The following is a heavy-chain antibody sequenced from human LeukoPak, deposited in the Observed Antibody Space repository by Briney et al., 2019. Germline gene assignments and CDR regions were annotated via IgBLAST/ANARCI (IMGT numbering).Heavy chain of an antibody. CDR2: IYYSGST. CDR3: AGGRGTAAGTPID. CDR1: GGSISSSSYY. V-gene: IGHV4-39*07. D-gene: IGHD6-13*01. Sequence: SETLSLTCTVSGGSISSSSYYWGWIRQPPGKGLEWIGSIYYSGSTYYNPSLRSRVTISVDTSKNQFSLKMRSVTAAGTAVDLCAGGRGTAAGTPIDRGQGTLVTVSS. J-gene: IGHJ4*02.